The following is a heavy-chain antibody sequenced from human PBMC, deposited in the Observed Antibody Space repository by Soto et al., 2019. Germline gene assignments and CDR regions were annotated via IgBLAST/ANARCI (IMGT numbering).Heavy chain of an antibody. D-gene: IGHD2-2*01. CDR2: ISGSGDGT. CDR1: GFTFSTYV. J-gene: IGHJ6*02. CDR3: ATRRDASYYYYGMDV. V-gene: IGHV3-23*01. Sequence: EVQLLESGGGLVQPGGSLRLSCAASGFTFSTYVMRWVRQAPGKGLEWVSAISGSGDGTYYADSVKGRFTISRDNSKNTRFREMDRLSAGDTAVYYCATRRDASYYYYGMDVWGQGTEVTVSS.